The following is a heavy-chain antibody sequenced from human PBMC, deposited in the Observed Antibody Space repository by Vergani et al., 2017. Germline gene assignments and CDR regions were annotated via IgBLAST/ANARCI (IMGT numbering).Heavy chain of an antibody. CDR1: GGSISSGGYY. V-gene: IGHV4-31*03. J-gene: IGHJ5*02. CDR2: IYYSGST. D-gene: IGHD3-10*01. CDR3: ARDGWFGADP. Sequence: QVQLQESGPGLVKPSQTLSLTCTVSGGSISSGGYYWGWIRQHPGKGLEWIGYIYYSGSTYYNPSRKSRVTISGDTSKNQFSLKLSSVTAADTAVYYCARDGWFGADPWGQGTLVTVSS.